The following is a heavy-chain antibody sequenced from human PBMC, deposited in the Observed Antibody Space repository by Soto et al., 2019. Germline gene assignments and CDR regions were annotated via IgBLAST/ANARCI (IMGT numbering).Heavy chain of an antibody. J-gene: IGHJ4*02. CDR3: ARTSGYHNY. V-gene: IGHV1-69*05. CDR2: IIPIFGTA. D-gene: IGHD3-3*01. CDR1: GGTFSSYA. Sequence: ASVKVSCKASGGTFSSYAISWVRQAPGQGLEWMGGIIPIFGTANYAQKLQGRVTMTTDTSTSTAYMELRSLRSDDTAVYYCARTSGYHNYWGQGTLVTVSS.